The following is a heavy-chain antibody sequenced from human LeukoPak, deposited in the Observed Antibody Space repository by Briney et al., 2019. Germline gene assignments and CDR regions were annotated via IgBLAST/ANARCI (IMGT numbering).Heavy chain of an antibody. J-gene: IGHJ4*02. CDR1: GFTFSNYA. Sequence: GGSLRLSCAASGFTFSNYAMTWVRQAPGKGLEWVSSISFSGGSTYYADSVKGRFTISRDNAKNALFLQVNSLRDEDTALYHCVTESAWLFDYWGQGTLVTVSS. V-gene: IGHV3-23*01. CDR3: VTESAWLFDY. CDR2: ISFSGGST. D-gene: IGHD5-12*01.